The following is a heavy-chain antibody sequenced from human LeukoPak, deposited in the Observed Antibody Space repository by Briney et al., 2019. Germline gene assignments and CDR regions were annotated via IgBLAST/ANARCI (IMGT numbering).Heavy chain of an antibody. V-gene: IGHV3-48*04. CDR1: GFTFRSYS. J-gene: IGHJ3*01. CDR2: INGGGRTI. D-gene: IGHD3-16*01. CDR3: AREPVEGVNDAFDV. Sequence: GGSLRLSCAASGFTFRSYSMNWVRQAPGKGLEWVAYINGGGRTIFYGDSVKGRFTISRDNAKNSLYLQMNSLRAEDTAVYYCAREPVEGVNDAFDVWGQGTMVTVSS.